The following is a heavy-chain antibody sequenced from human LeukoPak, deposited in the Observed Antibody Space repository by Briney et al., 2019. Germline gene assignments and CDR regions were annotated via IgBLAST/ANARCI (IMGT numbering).Heavy chain of an antibody. CDR1: GGSFSGYY. J-gene: IGHJ4*02. CDR2: INHSGST. D-gene: IGHD3-16*02. CDR3: ARGPGGSYRSGLGRRLYYFDY. V-gene: IGHV4-34*01. Sequence: SETLSLTCAVYGGSFSGYYWSWIRQPPGKGLEWIGEINHSGSTNYNPSLKSRVTISVDTSKNQFSLKLSSVTAADTAVYYCARGPGGSYRSGLGRRLYYFDYWGQGTLVTVSS.